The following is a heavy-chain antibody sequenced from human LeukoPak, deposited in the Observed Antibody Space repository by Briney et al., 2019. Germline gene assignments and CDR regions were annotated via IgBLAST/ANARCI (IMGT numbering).Heavy chain of an antibody. CDR2: MSGGGGST. V-gene: IGHV3-23*01. Sequence: GGSLRLSCVASGFTFSNYAMNWVRQAPGKGLEWVSVMSGGGGSTYYTDSVKGRFTISRDNSKNTLYLQMNSLRAEDTAVYYCAKTHAIFGERLENWGQGSLVTVSS. CDR3: AKTHAIFGERLEN. D-gene: IGHD3-3*01. CDR1: GFTFSNYA. J-gene: IGHJ4*02.